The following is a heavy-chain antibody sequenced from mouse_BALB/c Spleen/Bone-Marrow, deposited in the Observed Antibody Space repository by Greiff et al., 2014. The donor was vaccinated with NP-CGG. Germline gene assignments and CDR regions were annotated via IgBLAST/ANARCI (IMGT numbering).Heavy chain of an antibody. J-gene: IGHJ4*01. CDR1: GFSLTGYG. CDR2: IWGDGRT. CDR3: SRDYGTGAMDY. Sequence: QVQLQQSGPGLVAPSQSLAITCNVSGFSLTGYGVKWVRQPPGKGLEWLGEIWGDGRTDYNSALKSRLSISKDNSKSQVFLKMNSLQTDDTARYYCSRDYGTGAMDYWGQGTSVTVSS. D-gene: IGHD1-1*01. V-gene: IGHV2-6-7*01.